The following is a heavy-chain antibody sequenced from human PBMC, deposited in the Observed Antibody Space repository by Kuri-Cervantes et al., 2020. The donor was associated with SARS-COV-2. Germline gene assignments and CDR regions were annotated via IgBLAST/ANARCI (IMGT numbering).Heavy chain of an antibody. Sequence: GGSLRLSCAASGFIFSRYSMNWVRQAPGKGLEWVSYISSSSSTIYYIDSVKGRFTISRDNAKNSLYLQMNSLRAEDTAVYYCAREFRSFTMIVADAFDIWGQGTMVTVSS. CDR2: ISSSSSTI. J-gene: IGHJ3*02. CDR3: AREFRSFTMIVADAFDI. CDR1: GFIFSRYS. V-gene: IGHV3-48*04. D-gene: IGHD3-22*01.